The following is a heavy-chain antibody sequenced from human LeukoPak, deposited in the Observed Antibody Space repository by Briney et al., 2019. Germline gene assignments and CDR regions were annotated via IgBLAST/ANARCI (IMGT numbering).Heavy chain of an antibody. CDR1: GFTFSNAW. Sequence: GGSLRLSCAASGFTFSNAWMSWVRQAPGKGLEWVGRIKSIANGGTTDYAAPVRGRFTISRDDSKNTLYLQMSSLKTEDTAVYYCTSTLGYWGPGTLVTVSS. CDR2: IKSIANGGTT. CDR3: TSTLGY. V-gene: IGHV3-15*01. J-gene: IGHJ4*02. D-gene: IGHD3-16*01.